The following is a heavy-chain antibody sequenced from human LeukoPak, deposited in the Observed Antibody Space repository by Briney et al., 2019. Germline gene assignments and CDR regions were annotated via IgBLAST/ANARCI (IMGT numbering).Heavy chain of an antibody. CDR3: TRLGTAGTFDY. D-gene: IGHD6-13*01. V-gene: IGHV1-3*01. CDR2: VNAGNGNT. Sequence: ASVKVSCKASGYMFTSFPVHWVRQGPGQRREWMGWVNAGNGNTRYSQKFQDRVTITRDTSANTAYMEQSSLRYEDTAVYYCTRLGTAGTFDYWGQGTLVTVSS. CDR1: GYMFTSFP. J-gene: IGHJ4*02.